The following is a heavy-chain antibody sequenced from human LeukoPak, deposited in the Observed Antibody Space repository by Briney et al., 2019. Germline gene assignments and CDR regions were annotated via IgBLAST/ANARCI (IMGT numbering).Heavy chain of an antibody. CDR2: ISSSGSTI. Sequence: GGSLRLSCAASGFTFSDYMSWIRQAPGKGLEWVSYISSSGSTIYYADSVKGRFTISRDNAKNSLYLQMNSLRAEDTAVYYCARSATKYCSSTSCPYYYYGMDVWGQGTTVTVSS. CDR3: ARSATKYCSSTSCPYYYYGMDV. CDR1: GFTFSDY. V-gene: IGHV3-11*01. J-gene: IGHJ6*02. D-gene: IGHD2-2*01.